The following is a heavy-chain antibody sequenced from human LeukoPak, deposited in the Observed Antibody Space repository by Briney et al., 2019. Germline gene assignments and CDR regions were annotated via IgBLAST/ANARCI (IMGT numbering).Heavy chain of an antibody. CDR2: IIPIFGIA. V-gene: IGHV1-69*04. CDR3: ARVGDTMTFDY. CDR1: GGTFTSYA. J-gene: IGHJ4*02. Sequence: SVKVSCKASGGTFTSYAISWVRQAPGQGLDWMGRIIPIFGIANYAQKFQGRVTITADKSTSTDYMELSSLRSEDTAVYYCARVGDTMTFDYWGQGTLVTVSS. D-gene: IGHD1-26*01.